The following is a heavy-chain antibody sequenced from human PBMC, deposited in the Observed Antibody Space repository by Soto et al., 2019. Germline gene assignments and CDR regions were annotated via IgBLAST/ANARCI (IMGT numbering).Heavy chain of an antibody. V-gene: IGHV1-8*01. CDR3: ARFTYYDFWSGYYNGPTTN. Sequence: GASVKVSCKASGYTFTSYDINWVRQATGQGLEWMGWMNPNSGNTGYAQKFQGRVTMTRNTSISTAYMELSSPRSEDTAVYYCARFTYYDFWSGYYNGPTTNWGQGTLVTVSS. J-gene: IGHJ4*02. CDR2: MNPNSGNT. D-gene: IGHD3-3*01. CDR1: GYTFTSYD.